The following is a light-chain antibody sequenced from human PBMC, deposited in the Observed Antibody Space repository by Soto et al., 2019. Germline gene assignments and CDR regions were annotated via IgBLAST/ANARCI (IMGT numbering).Light chain of an antibody. Sequence: EIVLTQSPATLSLSPGERATLSCRANENLRTFLAWYQQRAGQAPRLLIYDASNRATGIPDRFSGSGSGTDFPLTLSNLEPEDSAVYHCQHRSICPPTFVGGTKVDIK. J-gene: IGKJ4*01. CDR1: ENLRTF. CDR2: DAS. V-gene: IGKV3-11*01. CDR3: QHRSICPPT.